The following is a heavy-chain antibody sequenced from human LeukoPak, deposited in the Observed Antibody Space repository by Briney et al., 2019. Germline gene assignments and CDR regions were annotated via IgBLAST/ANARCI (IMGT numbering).Heavy chain of an antibody. CDR1: GFTFSSYW. J-gene: IGHJ3*02. CDR3: AGFQLVVPAAADAFDI. Sequence: GGSLRLSCAASGFTFSSYWMSWVRQAPGKGLEWVANIKQDGSEKYYVDSVKGRFTISRDNAKNSLYLQMNSLRAEDTAVYYCAGFQLVVPAAADAFDIWGQGTMVTVSS. CDR2: IKQDGSEK. V-gene: IGHV3-7*01. D-gene: IGHD2-2*01.